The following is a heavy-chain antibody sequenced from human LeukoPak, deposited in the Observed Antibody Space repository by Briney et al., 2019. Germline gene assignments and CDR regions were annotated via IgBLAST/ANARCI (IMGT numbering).Heavy chain of an antibody. CDR1: GGTFSSYA. J-gene: IGHJ5*02. D-gene: IGHD2-2*01. CDR2: IIPIFGTA. V-gene: IGHV1-69*05. Sequence: SVKVSCKASGGTFSSYAISWVRQAPGQGLEWMGGIIPIFGTANYAQKFQGRVTMTRNTSISTAYMELSSLRSEDTAVYYCARADCSSTSCSNWFDPWGQGTLVTVSS. CDR3: ARADCSSTSCSNWFDP.